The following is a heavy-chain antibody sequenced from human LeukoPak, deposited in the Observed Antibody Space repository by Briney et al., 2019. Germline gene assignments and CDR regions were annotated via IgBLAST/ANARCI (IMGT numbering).Heavy chain of an antibody. J-gene: IGHJ4*02. Sequence: GGSLRLSCAASGFAFSTYVMSWVRQAPGKGLEWVSSISDSGTSTHYADSVKGRFTISRDNSKNTLYLQMTSLRAEDTAVYFCAKVHTSSWSHWGQGTLVTVSS. CDR2: ISDSGTST. CDR1: GFAFSTYV. CDR3: AKVHTSSWSH. V-gene: IGHV3-23*01. D-gene: IGHD2-2*01.